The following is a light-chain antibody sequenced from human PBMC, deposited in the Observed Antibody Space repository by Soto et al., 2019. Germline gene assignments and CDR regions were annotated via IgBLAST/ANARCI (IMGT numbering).Light chain of an antibody. Sequence: EIVLTQSPGTLSLSPGERATLSCRASQSVSSSYLAWYQQKPGQAPRLLIYDASSRATGIPARFSGSGSGTDFTLPVTSLATEDFGVYYCQHYGSSLSITFGKGTRLEIK. CDR3: QHYGSSLSIT. CDR2: DAS. CDR1: QSVSSSY. J-gene: IGKJ5*01. V-gene: IGKV3-20*01.